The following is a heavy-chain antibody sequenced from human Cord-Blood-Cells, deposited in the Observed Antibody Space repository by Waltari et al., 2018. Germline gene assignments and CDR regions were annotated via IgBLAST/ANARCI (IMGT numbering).Heavy chain of an antibody. J-gene: IGHJ4*02. CDR2: INHSGST. CDR1: GESFSGYY. Sequence: QVQLQQWGAGLLKPSETLSLPCAVYGESFSGYYWSWIRQPPGKGLEWIGEINHSGSTNYNPSLKSRVTISVDTSKNQFSLKLSSVTAADTAVYYCARRTDWNYYDSSGYYYFDYWGQGTLVTVSS. V-gene: IGHV4-34*01. D-gene: IGHD3-22*01. CDR3: ARRTDWNYYDSSGYYYFDY.